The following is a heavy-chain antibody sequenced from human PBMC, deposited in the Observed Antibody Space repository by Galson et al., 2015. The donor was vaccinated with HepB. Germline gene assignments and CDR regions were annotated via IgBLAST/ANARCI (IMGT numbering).Heavy chain of an antibody. CDR1: GGSISSYH. V-gene: IGHV4-59*01. Sequence: LTCTVSGGSISSYHWRWIRQPPGTGLGWIGDIYYSGSTNYNPSLTTRVTVSVDTSKNQFSLKLGSVTAADTAVYYCAREKGPLYYYDSVGSPATHYYYYGMDVWGQGTTVTVSS. J-gene: IGHJ6*02. D-gene: IGHD3-22*01. CDR3: AREKGPLYYYDSVGSPATHYYYYGMDV. CDR2: IYYSGST.